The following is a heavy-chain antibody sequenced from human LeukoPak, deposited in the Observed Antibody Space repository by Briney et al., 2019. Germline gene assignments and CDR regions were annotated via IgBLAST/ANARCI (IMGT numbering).Heavy chain of an antibody. J-gene: IGHJ3*02. CDR3: STGSGHAFDI. D-gene: IGHD3-10*01. Sequence: GGSLRLSCAASGFAFSSYWMHWVRQVPGKGLVWVSRINSDGSSTSYADPVKGRFTISRDNAKNTLYVQMNSLRAEDTAVCYCSTGSGHAFDIWGRGTMVTVSS. CDR1: GFAFSSYW. CDR2: INSDGSST. V-gene: IGHV3-74*01.